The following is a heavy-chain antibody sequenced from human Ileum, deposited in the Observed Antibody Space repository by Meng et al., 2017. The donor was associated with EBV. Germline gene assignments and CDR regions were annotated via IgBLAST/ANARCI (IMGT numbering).Heavy chain of an antibody. V-gene: IGHV4-59*01. D-gene: IGHD3-10*01. CDR3: VRGGDIELPPFDP. CDR1: NCSISKYY. CDR2: IHYSGSF. Sequence: QAQLQEPGPGLVKPSETLYLTCTVSNCSISKYYWSWIRQPPGKGLEWIGYIHYSGSFQYNPSLKSRVTISVDTSKNQFSLKLRSVTSADTAVYYCVRGGDIELPPFDPWGQGTLVTVSS. J-gene: IGHJ5*02.